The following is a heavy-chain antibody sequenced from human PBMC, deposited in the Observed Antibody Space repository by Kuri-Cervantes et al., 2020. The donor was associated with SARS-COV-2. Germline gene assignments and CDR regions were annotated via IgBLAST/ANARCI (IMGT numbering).Heavy chain of an antibody. CDR3: GRDLGSSSDY. CDR1: GGPITNSY. J-gene: IGHJ4*02. V-gene: IGHV4-59*01. D-gene: IGHD1-26*01. CDR2: IHYNGNT. Sequence: GSLRLSCTVSGGPITNSYWNWIRQPPGKGLEWIGYIHYNGNTNYNPSLKSRITMSVDTSKNQISLELTSVTAADTAVYYCGRDLGSSSDYWGQGTLVTVSS.